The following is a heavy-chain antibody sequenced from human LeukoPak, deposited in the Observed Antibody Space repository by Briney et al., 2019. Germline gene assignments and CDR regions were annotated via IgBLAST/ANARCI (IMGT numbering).Heavy chain of an antibody. CDR1: GFTFSTYG. CDR3: GVVPAATMLRDF. J-gene: IGHJ4*02. CDR2: LWDEGINT. Sequence: PGRSLCLSCAASGFTFSTYGMHWVGQAPGKGLEWVAVLWDEGINTIYADSVKGGFTISRDTSQNTLYLQMASLRAEDTAVYFCGVVPAATMLRDFWGQATLVTVSS. D-gene: IGHD2-2*01. V-gene: IGHV3-33*01.